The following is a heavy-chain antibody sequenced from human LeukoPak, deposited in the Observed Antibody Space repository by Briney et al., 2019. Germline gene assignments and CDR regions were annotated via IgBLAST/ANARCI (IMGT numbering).Heavy chain of an antibody. CDR1: GYSISSDYY. CDR2: IHHSGRT. V-gene: IGHV4-38-2*02. Sequence: SETLSLTCTVSGYSISSDYYWGWIRQPPGKGLEWIGSIHHSGRTYYNPSLKSRVTISVDTSKNQFSLKLSSVTAADTAVYYCARGGLTAMGVTATLDYWGQGTLVTVSS. D-gene: IGHD5-18*01. J-gene: IGHJ4*02. CDR3: ARGGLTAMGVTATLDY.